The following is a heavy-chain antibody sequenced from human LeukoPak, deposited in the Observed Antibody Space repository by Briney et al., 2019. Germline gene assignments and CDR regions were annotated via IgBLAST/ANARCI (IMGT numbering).Heavy chain of an antibody. CDR1: GGSISSTSYY. J-gene: IGHJ4*02. V-gene: IGHV4-39*07. CDR2: IYYSGST. Sequence: SETLSLTCTVSGGSISSTSYYWGWIRQPPGKGLEWIGSIYYSGSTYYNPSLKSRVTISVDTSKNQFSLKLSSVTAADTAVYYCASLTYYYDSSGYYPDYWGQGTLVTVSP. D-gene: IGHD3-22*01. CDR3: ASLTYYYDSSGYYPDY.